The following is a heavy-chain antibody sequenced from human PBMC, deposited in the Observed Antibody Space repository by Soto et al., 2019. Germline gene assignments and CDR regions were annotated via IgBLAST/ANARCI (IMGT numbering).Heavy chain of an antibody. CDR2: ISYDGSNK. V-gene: IGHV3-30-3*01. D-gene: IGHD4-17*01. CDR3: ARDPRSSVTTDY. Sequence: QVQLVESGGGVVQPGRSLRLSCAASGFTFSSYAMHWVRQAPGKGLEWVAVISYDGSNKYYADSVKGRFTISRDNSKNTLYLQMNSLRAEDTAVYYCARDPRSSVTTDYWGKGTLVSVSS. CDR1: GFTFSSYA. J-gene: IGHJ4*02.